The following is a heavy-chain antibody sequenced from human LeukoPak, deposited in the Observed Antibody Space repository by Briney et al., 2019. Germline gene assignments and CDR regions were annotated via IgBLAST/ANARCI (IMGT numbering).Heavy chain of an antibody. V-gene: IGHV4-39*01. CDR1: GGSISSSSYY. Sequence: SETLSLTCTVSGGSISSSSYYWGWIRQPPGKGLEWIGSIYYSGSTYYNPSLKSRVTIFVDTSKNQFSLKLSSVTAADTAVYYCARHGREGSITMIVVVIDAFDIWGQGTMVTVSS. CDR3: ARHGREGSITMIVVVIDAFDI. J-gene: IGHJ3*02. CDR2: IYYSGST. D-gene: IGHD3-22*01.